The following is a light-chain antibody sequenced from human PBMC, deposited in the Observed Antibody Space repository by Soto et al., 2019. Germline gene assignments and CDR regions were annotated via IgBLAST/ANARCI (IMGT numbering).Light chain of an antibody. Sequence: QSALTQPASVSGSPGQSITISCTGTSNDVGRYNFVSWYQQHPGTAPKPMIFGVTNRPSGISDRFSGSKSGNTASLTISGLQAEDEADYYCSSYTTVGAWVFGGGTKLPS. CDR1: SNDVGRYNF. CDR3: SSYTTVGAWV. CDR2: GVT. V-gene: IGLV2-14*01. J-gene: IGLJ3*02.